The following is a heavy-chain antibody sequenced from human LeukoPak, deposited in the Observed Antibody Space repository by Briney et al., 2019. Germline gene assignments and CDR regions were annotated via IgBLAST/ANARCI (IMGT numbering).Heavy chain of an antibody. CDR2: IYTSGST. CDR3: ARDVVVVTAIGNWFDP. CDR1: GGSLSSGSYY. Sequence: PSETLSLTCTVSGGSLSSGSYYWSWVRQPAGTGLEWIGRIYTSGSTNYNPSLKSRVTISVDTSKNQFSLKLSSVTAADTAVYYCARDVVVVTAIGNWFDPWGQGTLVTVSS. J-gene: IGHJ5*02. V-gene: IGHV4-61*02. D-gene: IGHD2-21*02.